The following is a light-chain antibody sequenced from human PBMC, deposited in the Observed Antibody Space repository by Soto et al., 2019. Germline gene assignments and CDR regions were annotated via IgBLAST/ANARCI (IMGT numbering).Light chain of an antibody. J-gene: IGLJ3*02. CDR1: SSDVGAYNY. V-gene: IGLV2-8*01. Sequence: QSALTQPPSASGSPGQSVTISCTGTSSDVGAYNYVSWYQQHAGKAPKLVIYEVTKRPSGVPDRFSGSKSANTASLTVYGRQAEDEADYYCSLFSYINTWVFGGGTKLTVL. CDR2: EVT. CDR3: SLFSYINTWV.